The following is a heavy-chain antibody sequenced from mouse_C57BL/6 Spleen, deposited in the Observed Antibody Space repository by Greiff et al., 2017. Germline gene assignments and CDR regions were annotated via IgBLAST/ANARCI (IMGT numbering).Heavy chain of an antibody. CDR2: IDPSDSYT. J-gene: IGHJ4*01. Sequence: QVHVKQPGAELVRPGTSVKLSCKASGYTFTSYWMHWVKQRPGQGLEWIGVIDPSDSYTNYNQKFKGKATLTVDTSSSTAYMQLSSLTSEDSAVYCCARGSAMDYWGQGTSVTVSS. CDR1: GYTFTSYW. CDR3: ARGSAMDY. V-gene: IGHV1-59*01. D-gene: IGHD3-1*01.